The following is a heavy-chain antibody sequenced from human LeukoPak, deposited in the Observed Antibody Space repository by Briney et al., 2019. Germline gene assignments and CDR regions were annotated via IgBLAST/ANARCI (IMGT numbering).Heavy chain of an antibody. CDR3: ARPYSSGWEIDY. CDR1: GGSISSGGYY. Sequence: PSETLSLTCTVSGGSISSGGYYWSWIRQHPGKGLEWIGYIYYSGSTYYNPSLKSRVTISVDTSKNQFSLKLSSVTAADTAVYYCARPYSSGWEIDYWGQGTLVTVSS. V-gene: IGHV4-31*03. CDR2: IYYSGST. D-gene: IGHD6-19*01. J-gene: IGHJ4*02.